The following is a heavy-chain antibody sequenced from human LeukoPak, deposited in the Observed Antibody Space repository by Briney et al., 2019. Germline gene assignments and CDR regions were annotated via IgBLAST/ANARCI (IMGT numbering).Heavy chain of an antibody. CDR3: ARVGYYASGPFSYFDY. CDR2: ISYDGSNE. D-gene: IGHD3-10*01. V-gene: IGHV3-30-3*01. J-gene: IGHJ4*02. Sequence: GSLRLSCAASGXTFSGYAVHWVRQAPGKGLEWVAVISYDGSNEYYADSVKGRFTISRDNSKNTLYLQMNSLSVEDTAVYYCARVGYYASGPFSYFDYWGQGTLVTVSS. CDR1: GXTFSGYA.